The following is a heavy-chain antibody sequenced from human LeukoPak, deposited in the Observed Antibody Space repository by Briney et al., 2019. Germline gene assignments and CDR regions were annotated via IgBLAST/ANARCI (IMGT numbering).Heavy chain of an antibody. J-gene: IGHJ4*02. CDR1: GFTFSSYW. CDR2: ITSPVGHI. Sequence: GGSLRLSCAASGFTFSSYWMSWVRQAPGKGLEWVSSITSPVGHIYYADSLKGRITISRDNARSSLYLQMNSLRAEDTAVYYCATDGRSSGWYGFDYWGQGTLVTVSS. D-gene: IGHD6-19*01. V-gene: IGHV3-21*01. CDR3: ATDGRSSGWYGFDY.